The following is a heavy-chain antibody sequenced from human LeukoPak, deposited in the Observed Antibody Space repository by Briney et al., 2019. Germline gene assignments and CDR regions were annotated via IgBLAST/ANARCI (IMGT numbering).Heavy chain of an antibody. CDR1: GFIFRGHA. D-gene: IGHD3-10*01. V-gene: IGHV3-23*01. CDR3: AKDQNGYNKPADY. Sequence: GGSLGLSCAASGFIFRGHAMNWVRQAPGKGLEWVSTVSGSGSATYYADSVKGRFTISRDNSKNTSYLHMNSLRAEDTAIHFCAKDQNGYNKPADYWGQGTLVTVSS. CDR2: VSGSGSAT. J-gene: IGHJ4*02.